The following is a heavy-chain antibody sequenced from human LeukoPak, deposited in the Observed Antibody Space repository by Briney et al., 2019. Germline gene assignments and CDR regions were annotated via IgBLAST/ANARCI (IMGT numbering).Heavy chain of an antibody. V-gene: IGHV4-39*07. CDR2: IYYSGST. D-gene: IGHD2/OR15-2a*01. J-gene: IGHJ6*02. CDR3: ARDKYLYGMDV. CDR1: GGSISSGYYY. Sequence: SETLSLTCTVSGGSISSGYYYWGWIRQPPGKGLEWIGSIYYSGSTYYNPSLKSRVTISVDTSKNQFSLKLSSVTAADTAVYYCARDKYLYGMDVWGQGTTVTVSS.